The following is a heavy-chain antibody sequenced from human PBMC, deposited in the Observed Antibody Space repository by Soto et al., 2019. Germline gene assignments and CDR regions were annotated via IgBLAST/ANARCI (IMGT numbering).Heavy chain of an antibody. V-gene: IGHV3-23*01. J-gene: IGHJ4*02. D-gene: IGHD3-10*01. CDR2: IRDTGGST. CDR1: GFIFSSYD. Sequence: GGSLRLSCAASGFIFSSYDMSWVRQAPGKGLEWVSAIRDTGGSTYSADSVKGRFTISRDNSKNTLYLQMNSLRVEDTAIYYCARRGDASGSYFDYWGQGTLVTVSS. CDR3: ARRGDASGSYFDY.